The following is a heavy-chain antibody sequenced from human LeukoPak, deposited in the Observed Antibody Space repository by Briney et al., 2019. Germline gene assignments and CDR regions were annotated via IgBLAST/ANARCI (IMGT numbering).Heavy chain of an antibody. CDR2: IIPIFGTA. V-gene: IGHV1-69*05. D-gene: IGHD3-22*01. Sequence: GSSVKVSCKASGGTFSSYAISWVRQAPGQGPEWMGRIIPIFGTANYAQKFQGRVTITTDESTSTAYMELSSLRSEDTAVYYCAREEAYYYDSSGDFDYWGQGTLVTVSS. J-gene: IGHJ4*02. CDR3: AREEAYYYDSSGDFDY. CDR1: GGTFSSYA.